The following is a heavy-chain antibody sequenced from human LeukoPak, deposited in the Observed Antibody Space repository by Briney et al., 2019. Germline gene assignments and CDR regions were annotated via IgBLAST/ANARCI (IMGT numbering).Heavy chain of an antibody. V-gene: IGHV3-23*01. CDR1: DFSFITYA. J-gene: IGHJ4*02. CDR3: AKGLFPVVAANWFDY. CDR2: ISGGGDAT. Sequence: GGSLRLSCAASDFSFITYAMSWVRQAPGKGLEWVSTISGGGDATYYADSVKGRFTISRDKSKNTLYLQMNSLRAEDTAVYYCAKGLFPVVAANWFDYWGQGTLVTVSS. D-gene: IGHD2-15*01.